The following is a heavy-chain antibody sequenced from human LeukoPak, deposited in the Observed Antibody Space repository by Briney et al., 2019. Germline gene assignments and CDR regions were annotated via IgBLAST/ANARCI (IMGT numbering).Heavy chain of an antibody. D-gene: IGHD4-23*01. Sequence: GGSLRLSCAASGFTFRTWWMMWVRQAPGKAPEWVANINADGSGSESLDSIKGRFTVSRDNTRNLLFLQMSSLRAEDTGTYYCARAFLSGNAEFGYWGQGALVTVSS. CDR1: GFTFRTWW. CDR3: ARAFLSGNAEFGY. V-gene: IGHV3-7*01. J-gene: IGHJ4*02. CDR2: INADGSGS.